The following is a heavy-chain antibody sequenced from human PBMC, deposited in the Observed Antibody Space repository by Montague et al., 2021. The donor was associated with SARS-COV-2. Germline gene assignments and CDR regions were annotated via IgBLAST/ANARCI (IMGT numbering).Heavy chain of an antibody. CDR2: IDWDEDQ. V-gene: IGHV2-70*01. Sequence: PALVKPTQTLTLTCTFSGFSLTTSGTCVSWIRQPPGKALEWLALIDWDEDQYYSTSLKTRLTISKDTSKNQVVLTMTNMDPIDTATCYCARSYGDYRDSYFDXWGQGTLVTVSS. D-gene: IGHD4-17*01. CDR3: ARSYGDYRDSYFDX. CDR1: GFSLTTSGTC. J-gene: IGHJ4*02.